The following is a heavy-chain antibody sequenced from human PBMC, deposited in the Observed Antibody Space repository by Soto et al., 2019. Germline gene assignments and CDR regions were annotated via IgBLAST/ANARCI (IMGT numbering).Heavy chain of an antibody. CDR1: GFSFSNCG. V-gene: IGHV3-30*18. CDR3: VKGSEVARQELDY. CDR2: ISSDGSDK. D-gene: IGHD2-15*01. Sequence: QVQLVESGGGVVQPGRSLRLSCAASGFSFSNCGMHWVRQAPGKGLEWVGAISSDGSDKYYSESVKGRFTISRDNSKNTLFLQMNSLRVEDTAVYYCVKGSEVARQELDYWGQGTLVTVSS. J-gene: IGHJ4*02.